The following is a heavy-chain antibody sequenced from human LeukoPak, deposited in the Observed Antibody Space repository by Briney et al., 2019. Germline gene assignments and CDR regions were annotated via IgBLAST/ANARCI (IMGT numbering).Heavy chain of an antibody. CDR2: IYPGDSDT. J-gene: IGHJ4*02. CDR1: GYSFTSYW. D-gene: IGHD3-22*01. V-gene: IGHV5-51*01. CDR3: ARQGGLGYYYDSSGMFDY. Sequence: GESLKISCNGSGYSFTSYWIGWVRQMPGKGLEWMGIIYPGDSDTRYSPSFQGQVTISADKSISPAYLQWSSLKASDTAMYYCARQGGLGYYYDSSGMFDYWGQGTLVTVSS.